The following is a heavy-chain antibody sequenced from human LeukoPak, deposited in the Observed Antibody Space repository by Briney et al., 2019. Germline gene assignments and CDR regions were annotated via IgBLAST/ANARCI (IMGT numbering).Heavy chain of an antibody. CDR1: GGTFSSYA. J-gene: IGHJ5*02. CDR3: ARYTQLERLAWFDP. Sequence: SVKVSCKASGGTFSSYAISWVRQAPGQGLEWMGRIIPIFGTANYAQKFQGRVTITTDESTGTAYMELSSLRSEDTAVYYCARYTQLERLAWFDPWGQGTLVTVSS. CDR2: IIPIFGTA. V-gene: IGHV1-69*05. D-gene: IGHD1-1*01.